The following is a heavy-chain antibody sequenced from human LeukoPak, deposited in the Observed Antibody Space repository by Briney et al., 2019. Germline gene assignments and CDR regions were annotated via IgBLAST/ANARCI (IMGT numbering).Heavy chain of an antibody. CDR2: IYPGESDT. CDR1: GYSFTRYW. D-gene: IGHD2-2*02. CDR3: ERLPGYCSSTSCYSYYYYGMDV. Sequence: GESLKSSSRGAGYSFTRYWIGWVRQMPGKGLDWVGSIYPGESDTRYSPAFQGQVTISADKSISTAYLQWSSLKGSDTAMYYCERLPGYCSSTSCYSYYYYGMDVWGQGTTVTVSS. J-gene: IGHJ6*02. V-gene: IGHV5-51*01.